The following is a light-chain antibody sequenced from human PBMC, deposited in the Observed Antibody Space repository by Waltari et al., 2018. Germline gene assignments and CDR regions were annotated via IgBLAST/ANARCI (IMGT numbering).Light chain of an antibody. CDR2: VNSDGSH. V-gene: IGLV4-69*01. Sequence: QLVLTQSPSASASLGPSVTLTCTLSSGPSSNVIAWHQQQPEKGPRYLMKVNSDGSHSKGDKIPDRFSGSSSGAEHYLTISSLQSEDEADYYCQTGGHGTWVFGGGTKLTVL. CDR3: QTGGHGTWV. J-gene: IGLJ3*02. CDR1: SGPSSNV.